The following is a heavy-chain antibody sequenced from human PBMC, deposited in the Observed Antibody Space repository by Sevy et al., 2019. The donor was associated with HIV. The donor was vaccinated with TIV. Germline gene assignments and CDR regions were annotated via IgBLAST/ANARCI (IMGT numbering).Heavy chain of an antibody. J-gene: IGHJ1*01. CDR1: GGTFSSYA. Sequence: ASVKVSCKASGGTFSSYAISWVRQAPGQGLEWMGGIIPIFGTANYAQKFQGRVTITADESTSTAYMELSSPRSEDTAVYYCARAAVPYRTGYSISREGFQHWGQGTLVTVSS. D-gene: IGHD6-13*01. V-gene: IGHV1-69*13. CDR2: IIPIFGTA. CDR3: ARAAVPYRTGYSISREGFQH.